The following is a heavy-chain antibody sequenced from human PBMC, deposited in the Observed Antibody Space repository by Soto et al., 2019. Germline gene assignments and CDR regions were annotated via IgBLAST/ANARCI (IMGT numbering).Heavy chain of an antibody. D-gene: IGHD5-18*01. J-gene: IGHJ5*02. CDR3: ARIPRYSFPTSDDLDS. V-gene: IGHV1-69*15. CDR2: ITPIYPTT. CDR1: GGTFYTYT. Sequence: QVQLVQSGAEVRKPGSSVQVSCKASGGTFYTYTFSWVRQAPGQGLEWMGSITPIYPTTNYAEKFQGRLTVTADGSTNTAYMELKSLTSEDTAVYYCARIPRYSFPTSDDLDSWGQGTLVTVSS.